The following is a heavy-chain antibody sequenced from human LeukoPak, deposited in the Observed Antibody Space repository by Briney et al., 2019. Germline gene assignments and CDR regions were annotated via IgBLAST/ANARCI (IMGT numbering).Heavy chain of an antibody. CDR3: ARHRYDSSGYAGDAFDI. CDR2: LYPGDSDT. V-gene: IGHV5-51*01. J-gene: IGHJ3*02. D-gene: IGHD3-22*01. Sequence: GESLKISRKGSGYSLTSYWLDWVRQMPGKGLDGMGILYPGDSDTRYSPSFQGQVTIWADKSISTAYLQWSSLKASDTAMYYCARHRYDSSGYAGDAFDIWGQGTMVTGSS. CDR1: GYSLTSYW.